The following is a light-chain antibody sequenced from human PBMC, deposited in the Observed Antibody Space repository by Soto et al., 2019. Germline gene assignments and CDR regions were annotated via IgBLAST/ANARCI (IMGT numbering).Light chain of an antibody. CDR3: MQGTHWPPT. J-gene: IGKJ1*01. CDR2: KAS. Sequence: DGVMTQSPLSLPVTLGQPASISCRSSQSIVYSDGIAYLSWFHQRPGQSPRRLIYKASNRDSGVPDRFSGSGSGTDFTLQINRVEAEDVGVFYCMQGTHWPPTFGRGTRVEIK. CDR1: QSIVYSDGIAY. V-gene: IGKV2-30*01.